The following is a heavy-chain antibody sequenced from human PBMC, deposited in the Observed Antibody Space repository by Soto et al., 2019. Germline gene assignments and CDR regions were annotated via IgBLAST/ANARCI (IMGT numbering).Heavy chain of an antibody. J-gene: IGHJ4*02. Sequence: SQTLLLTCDISGEGVSSDSTAWNWIRQSPSRGLEWLGRTYYKSKWFYNYAVSVRSRIAIKSDTSKNQFSLQLNSVTPEDTAVYFCARGDQWLLDWGQGPLVTVSS. D-gene: IGHD6-19*01. CDR3: ARGDQWLLD. CDR1: GEGVSSDSTA. CDR2: TYYKSKWFY. V-gene: IGHV6-1*01.